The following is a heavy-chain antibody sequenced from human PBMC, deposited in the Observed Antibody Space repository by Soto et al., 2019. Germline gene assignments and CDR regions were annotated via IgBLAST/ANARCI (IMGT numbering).Heavy chain of an antibody. CDR3: GGERKFDVWRKALDV. Sequence: QVHLVQSGAEVRKPGASVKVSCKAFGYTFTTNDINWVRQAPGQGLEWLGWMDPNSGVAGYAQKFQGRVIMTRDTSTSTAHMELSGLTSEDTAVYYCGGERKFDVWRKALDVWGQGTTVIVSS. CDR2: MDPNSGVA. CDR1: GYTFTTND. J-gene: IGHJ6*02. V-gene: IGHV1-8*02. D-gene: IGHD3-3*01.